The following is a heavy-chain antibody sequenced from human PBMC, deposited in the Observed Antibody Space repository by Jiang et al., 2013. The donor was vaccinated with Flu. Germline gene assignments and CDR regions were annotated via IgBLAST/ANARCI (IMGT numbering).Heavy chain of an antibody. D-gene: IGHD6-13*01. CDR1: VAPSAVVVTT. CDR2: LLQWEH. V-gene: IGHV4-31*03. J-gene: IGHJ4*02. CDR3: ARERGIAAAGFMYYFDY. Sequence: KPSQTLSLTCTVSVAPSAVVVTTGAGSAXTXEGPGVDWVHLLQWEHLLQPSLKSRVTISVDTSKNQFSLKLSSVTAADTAVYYCARERGIAAAGFMYYFDYWGQGTLVTVSS.